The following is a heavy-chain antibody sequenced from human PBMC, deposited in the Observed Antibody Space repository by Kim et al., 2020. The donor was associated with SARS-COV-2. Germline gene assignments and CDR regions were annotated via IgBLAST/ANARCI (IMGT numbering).Heavy chain of an antibody. Sequence: KLQGRVTMTTDTSTSTAYMELRSLRSDDTAVYYCARDEADRRDGYKNFDYWGQGTLVTVSS. V-gene: IGHV1-18*01. CDR3: ARDEADRRDGYKNFDY. D-gene: IGHD5-12*01. J-gene: IGHJ4*02.